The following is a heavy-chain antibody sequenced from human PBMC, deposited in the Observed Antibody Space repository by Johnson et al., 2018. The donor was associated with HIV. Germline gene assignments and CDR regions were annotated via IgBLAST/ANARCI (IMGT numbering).Heavy chain of an antibody. CDR1: GFTFSKAW. Sequence: QVQLVESGGGLVKPGGSLRLSCATSGFTFSKAWMNWVRQAPGKGLEWVAVISYDETNDYYADSVKGRFTISRDNSKNTLYLQMNSLRAEDTAVYYCAKESAFDIWGQGTMVTVSS. J-gene: IGHJ3*02. CDR3: AKESAFDI. V-gene: IGHV3-30*18. CDR2: ISYDETND.